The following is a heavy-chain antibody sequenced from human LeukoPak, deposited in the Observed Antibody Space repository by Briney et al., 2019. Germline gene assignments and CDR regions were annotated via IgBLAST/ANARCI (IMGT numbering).Heavy chain of an antibody. CDR1: GYTFTGYY. V-gene: IGHV1-2*02. Sequence: ASVKVSCKASGYTFTGYYMHWVRQAPGQGLEWMGWINPNSGGTNYAQKFQGRVTMTMDTSISTVYMELSSLRSEDTAVYYCARLAGSGWYQSLDYWGQGTLVTVSS. J-gene: IGHJ4*02. D-gene: IGHD6-19*01. CDR3: ARLAGSGWYQSLDY. CDR2: INPNSGGT.